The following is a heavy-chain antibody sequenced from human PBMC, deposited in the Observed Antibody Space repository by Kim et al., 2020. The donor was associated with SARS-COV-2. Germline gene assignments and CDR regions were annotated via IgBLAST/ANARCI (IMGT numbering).Heavy chain of an antibody. CDR3: ARHRSRYYMDV. V-gene: IGHV5-51*01. Sequence: TRYSPSFQGQVTISADKSISTAYLQGSSLKASDTAMYYCARHRSRYYMDVWGKGTTVTVSS. J-gene: IGHJ6*03. CDR2: T.